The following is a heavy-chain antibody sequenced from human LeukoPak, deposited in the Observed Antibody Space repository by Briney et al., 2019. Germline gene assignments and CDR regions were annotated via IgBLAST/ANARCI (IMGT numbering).Heavy chain of an antibody. V-gene: IGHV3-13*01. CDR3: ARGRESGAFDI. D-gene: IGHD2/OR15-2a*01. CDR1: GFTFSRYD. CDR2: IGTAGDT. Sequence: GGSLRLSCAASGFTFSRYDMHWVRQATGKGLEWVSAIGTAGDTYYPGSVKGRFTISRENAKNSLYLQMNSLRAGDTAVYYCARGRESGAFDIWGQGTMVTVSS. J-gene: IGHJ3*02.